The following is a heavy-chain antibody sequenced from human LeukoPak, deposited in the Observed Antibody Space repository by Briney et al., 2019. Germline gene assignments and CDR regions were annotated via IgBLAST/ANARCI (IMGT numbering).Heavy chain of an antibody. J-gene: IGHJ3*02. CDR2: IYYSGST. CDR3: ARLSVSLNAFDM. V-gene: IGHV4-39*07. Sequence: SETLSLTCTVSGGSISRSRDYWGWIRQPPGKGLEWIGSIYYSGSTYYNPSLKSRVTISGDTSNNQFSLKLNSVTAADAAVYYCARLSVSLNAFDMWGQGTMVTVSS. CDR1: GGSISRSRDY.